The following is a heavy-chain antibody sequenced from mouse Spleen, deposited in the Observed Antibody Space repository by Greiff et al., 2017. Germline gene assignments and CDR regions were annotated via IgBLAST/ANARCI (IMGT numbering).Heavy chain of an antibody. V-gene: IGHV5-2*01. D-gene: IGHD2-3*01. J-gene: IGHJ3*01. CDR3: ARQAYDGYYKAWFAY. CDR2: INSDGGST. CDR1: EYEFPSHD. Sequence: EVHLVESGGGLVQPGESLKLSCESNEYEFPSHDMSWVRKTPEKRLELVAAINSDGGSTYYPDTMERRFIISRDNTKKTLYLQMSSLRSEDTALYYCARQAYDGYYKAWFAYWGQGTLVTVSA.